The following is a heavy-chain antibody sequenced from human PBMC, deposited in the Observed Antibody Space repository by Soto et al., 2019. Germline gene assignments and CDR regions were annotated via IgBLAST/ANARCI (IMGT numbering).Heavy chain of an antibody. CDR3: ARDFPDPKIAAADNWFDP. D-gene: IGHD6-13*01. CDR2: TRNKANSYTT. J-gene: IGHJ5*02. Sequence: EVQLVESGGGLVQPGGSLRLSCAASGFTFSDHYMDWVRQAPGKGLEWVGRTRNKANSYTTEYAASVKGRFTISRDDSKNSLYLQMNSLRAEDTAVYYCARDFPDPKIAAADNWFDPWGQGTLVTVSS. CDR1: GFTFSDHY. V-gene: IGHV3-72*01.